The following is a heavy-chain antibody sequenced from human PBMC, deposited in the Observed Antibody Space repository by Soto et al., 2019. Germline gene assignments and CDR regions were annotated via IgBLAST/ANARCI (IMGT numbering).Heavy chain of an antibody. J-gene: IGHJ4*01. D-gene: IGHD2-8*01. Sequence: PWRSLRGSCTASVCTCSRYAMSWFRQAPGKELEWVSTISGNSGKTNYAESVKGRFSISRDNSKNTVHLQLDSLRAEETAVYFCAKLGFVLMELYYFHQWGHGTLVTVSS. CDR1: VCTCSRYA. V-gene: IGHV3-23*01. CDR2: ISGNSGKT. CDR3: AKLGFVLMELYYFHQ.